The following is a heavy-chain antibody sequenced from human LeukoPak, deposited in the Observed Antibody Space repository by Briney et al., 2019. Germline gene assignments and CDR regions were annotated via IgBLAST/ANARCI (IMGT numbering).Heavy chain of an antibody. CDR3: ARVRAGGRSSWALNY. V-gene: IGHV3-30-3*01. CDR1: GFTFSSYA. Sequence: PGRSLRLSCAAPGFTFSSYAMHWVRQAPGKGLEWVAVISYDGSNKYYADSVKGRFTISRDNSKNTLYLQMNSLRAEDTAVYYCARVRAGGRSSWALNYWGQGTLVTVSS. J-gene: IGHJ4*02. CDR2: ISYDGSNK. D-gene: IGHD6-13*01.